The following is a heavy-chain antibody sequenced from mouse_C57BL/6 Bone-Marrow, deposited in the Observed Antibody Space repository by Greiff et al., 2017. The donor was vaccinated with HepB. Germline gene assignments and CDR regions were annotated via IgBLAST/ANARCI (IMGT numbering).Heavy chain of an antibody. CDR2: ISGGGGNT. CDR1: GFTFSSYT. V-gene: IGHV5-9*01. Sequence: VMLVESGGGLVKPGGSLKLSCAASGFTFSSYTMSWVRQTPEKRLEWVATISGGGGNTYYPDSVKGRFTISRDNAKNTLYLQMSSLRSEDTALYYCARRGNYFDYWGQGTTLTVSS. J-gene: IGHJ2*01. CDR3: ARRGNYFDY.